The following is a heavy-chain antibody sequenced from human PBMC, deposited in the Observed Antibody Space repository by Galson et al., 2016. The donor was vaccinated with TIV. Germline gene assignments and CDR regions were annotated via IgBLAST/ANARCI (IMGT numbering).Heavy chain of an antibody. D-gene: IGHD1-26*01. V-gene: IGHV4-39*01. CDR1: GFSLSSIGVG. CDR2: IYYSGTT. Sequence: LVKPTQTLTLTCTFSGFSLSSIGVGVGWIRQAPGKGLEWIGSIYYSGTTYYKPSLKSRLSMSMDTSKNRFSMKVKSMTATEPSVYSCARHREWELGAFDIWGQGTMVTVSS. J-gene: IGHJ3*02. CDR3: ARHREWELGAFDI.